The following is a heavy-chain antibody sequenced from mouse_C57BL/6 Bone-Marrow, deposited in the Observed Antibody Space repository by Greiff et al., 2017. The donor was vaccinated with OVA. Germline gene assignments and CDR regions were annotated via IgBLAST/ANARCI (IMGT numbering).Heavy chain of an antibody. CDR2: INPSSGYT. J-gene: IGHJ1*03. CDR1: GYTFTSYW. Sequence: QVQLQQSGAELAKPGASVKLSCKASGYTFTSYWMHWVKQRPGQGLEWIGYINPSSGYTKYNQKFKDKATLTADNSSSTAYMQLSSLTYEDSAVYYCASFYYGSSFYWYYDVWGTGTTVTVSS. CDR3: ASFYYGSSFYWYYDV. D-gene: IGHD1-1*01. V-gene: IGHV1-7*01.